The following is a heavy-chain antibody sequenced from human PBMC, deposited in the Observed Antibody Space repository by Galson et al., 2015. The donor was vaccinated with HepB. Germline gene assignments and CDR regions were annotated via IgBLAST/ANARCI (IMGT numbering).Heavy chain of an antibody. CDR3: ARDRAITMVRGVPGGFDY. J-gene: IGHJ4*02. CDR1: GYTFTSYY. Sequence: SVKVSCKASGYTFTSYYMHWVRQAPGQGLEWMGIINPSGGSTSYAQKFQGRVTMTRDTSTSTVYMELSSLRSEDTAVYYCARDRAITMVRGVPGGFDYWGQETLVTVSS. CDR2: INPSGGST. V-gene: IGHV1-46*01. D-gene: IGHD3-10*01.